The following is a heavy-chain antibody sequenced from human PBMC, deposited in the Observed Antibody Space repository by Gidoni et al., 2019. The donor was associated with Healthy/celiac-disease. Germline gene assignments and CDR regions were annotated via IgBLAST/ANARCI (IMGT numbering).Heavy chain of an antibody. J-gene: IGHJ6*02. CDR2: ISWNSGSI. V-gene: IGHV3-9*01. Sequence: EVQLVESGGGLVQPGRSLRLSCAASGFTFDDYAMHWVRQAPGKGLEWVSGISWNSGSIGYADSVKGRFTISRDNAKNSLYLQMNSLRAEDTALYYCAKDKGSGSYRWGRGGMDVWGQGTTVTVSS. CDR1: GFTFDDYA. CDR3: AKDKGSGSYRWGRGGMDV. D-gene: IGHD3-10*01.